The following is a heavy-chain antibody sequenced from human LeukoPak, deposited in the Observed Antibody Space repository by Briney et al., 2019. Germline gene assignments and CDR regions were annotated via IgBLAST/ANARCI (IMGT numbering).Heavy chain of an antibody. CDR1: GFTVSSNY. Sequence: GGSLRLSCAASGFTVSSNYMSWVRQAPGKGLEWVSVIYSGGSTYYADSVKGRFTVSRDNSKNTLYLQMNSLRAEDTAVYYCARAGPAAGIDYWGQGTLVTVSS. CDR3: ARAGPAAGIDY. V-gene: IGHV3-53*01. D-gene: IGHD6-13*01. CDR2: IYSGGST. J-gene: IGHJ4*02.